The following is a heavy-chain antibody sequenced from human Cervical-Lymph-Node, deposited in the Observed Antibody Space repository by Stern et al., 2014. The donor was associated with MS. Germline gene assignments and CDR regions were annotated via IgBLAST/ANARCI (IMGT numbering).Heavy chain of an antibody. CDR1: GASFSTNA. CDR3: TREHHGGNFAS. CDR2: IVSIVDKA. D-gene: IGHD4-23*01. V-gene: IGHV1-69*01. J-gene: IGHJ4*02. Sequence: VQLVESGAEVKKPGSSVKVSCKVSGASFSTNAISWVRQAPGQGLEWRGAIVSIVDKATYAQRFRGRVTITADESTSTAYLDLSSLRSGDTAVYFCTREHHGGNFASWGQGTLVTVSS.